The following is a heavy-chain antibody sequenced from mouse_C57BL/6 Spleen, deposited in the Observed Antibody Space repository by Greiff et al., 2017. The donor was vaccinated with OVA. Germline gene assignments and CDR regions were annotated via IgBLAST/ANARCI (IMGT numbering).Heavy chain of an antibody. D-gene: IGHD1-1*01. J-gene: IGHJ4*01. Sequence: EVQVVESGGGLVQPGGSLKLSCAASGFTFSDYGMAWVRQAPRKGPAWVAFISNLAYSIYYADTVTGRFTISRENAKNTLYLEMSSLRSEDTAMYYCARRGVVAGGYAMDYWGQGTSVTVSS. V-gene: IGHV5-15*01. CDR2: ISNLAYSI. CDR1: GFTFSDYG. CDR3: ARRGVVAGGYAMDY.